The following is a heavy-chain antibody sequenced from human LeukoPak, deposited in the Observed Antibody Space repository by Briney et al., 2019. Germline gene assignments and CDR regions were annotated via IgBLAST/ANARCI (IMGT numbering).Heavy chain of an antibody. CDR1: GGSISSYY. CDR2: IYYTGST. Sequence: SETLSLTCTVSGGSISSYYWSWIRQPPGKGLEWIGYIYYTGSTNYNPSLKSRVTISGDTSKNQFSLKLSSVTAADTAVYYCARARYASSRAFDSWGQGTMVTVSS. V-gene: IGHV4-59*01. D-gene: IGHD3-22*01. J-gene: IGHJ3*02. CDR3: ARARYASSRAFDS.